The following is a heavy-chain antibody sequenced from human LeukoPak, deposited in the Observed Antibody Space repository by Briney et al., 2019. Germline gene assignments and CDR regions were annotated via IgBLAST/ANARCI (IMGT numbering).Heavy chain of an antibody. V-gene: IGHV1-18*04. CDR2: ISAYNGNT. D-gene: IGHD2-21*02. Sequence: ASVKVSCKAAGYTFTSYGISWVRQAPGQGLEWMGWISAYNGNTNYAQKLQGRVTMTTDTSTSTAYMELRSLRSDDTAVYYCARDLTQDDAFDIWGQGTMVTVSS. CDR3: ARDLTQDDAFDI. J-gene: IGHJ3*02. CDR1: GYTFTSYG.